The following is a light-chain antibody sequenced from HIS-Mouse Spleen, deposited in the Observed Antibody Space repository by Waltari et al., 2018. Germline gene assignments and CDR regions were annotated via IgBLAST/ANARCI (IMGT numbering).Light chain of an antibody. CDR3: CSYAGSSTWV. V-gene: IGLV2-23*01. J-gene: IGLJ3*02. CDR2: EGS. Sequence: QSALTQPASVSGSPGPSITISCPGTSSYVGRYNLFSWYQQHPGKAPKLMIYEGSKRPSGVSNRFSGSKSGNTASLTISGLQAEDEADYYCCSYAGSSTWVFGGGTKLTVL. CDR1: SSYVGRYNL.